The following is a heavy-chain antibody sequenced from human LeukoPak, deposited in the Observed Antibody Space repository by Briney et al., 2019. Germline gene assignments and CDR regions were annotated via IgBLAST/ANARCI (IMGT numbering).Heavy chain of an antibody. CDR1: GGSISSYY. V-gene: IGHV4-59*01. J-gene: IGHJ6*03. CDR2: IYYSGST. D-gene: IGHD3-22*01. CDR3: ARGRYYDSSGYYYTGYYYYMDV. Sequence: SETLSLTCTVSGGSISSYYWSWIRQPPGKGLEWIGYIYYSGSTNYNPSLKSRVTISVDTSKNQFSLKLSSVTAADTAVYYCARGRYYDSSGYYYTGYYYYMDVWGKGTTVTVSS.